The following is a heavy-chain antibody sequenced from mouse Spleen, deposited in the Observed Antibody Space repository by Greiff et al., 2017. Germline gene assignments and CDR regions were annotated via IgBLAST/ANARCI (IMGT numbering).Heavy chain of an antibody. CDR1: GFTFSSYA. CDR3: ATVGSPTAPFAY. Sequence: EVKLMESGGGLVKPGGSLKLSCAASGFTFSSYAMSWVRQTPEKRLEWVATISSGGSYTYYPDSVKGRFTISRDNAKNTLYLQMSSLRSEDTAMYYCATVGSPTAPFAYWGQGTLVTVSA. D-gene: IGHD1-2*01. CDR2: ISSGGSYT. J-gene: IGHJ3*01. V-gene: IGHV5-9-1*01.